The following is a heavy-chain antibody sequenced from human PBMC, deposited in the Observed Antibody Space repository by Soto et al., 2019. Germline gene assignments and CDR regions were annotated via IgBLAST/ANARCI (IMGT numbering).Heavy chain of an antibody. CDR2: IIPIFGTA. D-gene: IGHD3-3*01. CDR1: GGTFSSYA. CDR3: ARERYYDFGSGYYLDGMDV. Sequence: SVKVSCKASGGTFSSYAISWVRQAPGQGLEWMGGIIPIFGTANYAQKFQGRVTITADESTSTAYMELSSLRSEDTAVYYCARERYYDFGSGYYLDGMDVWGQGTTVTVSS. J-gene: IGHJ6*02. V-gene: IGHV1-69*13.